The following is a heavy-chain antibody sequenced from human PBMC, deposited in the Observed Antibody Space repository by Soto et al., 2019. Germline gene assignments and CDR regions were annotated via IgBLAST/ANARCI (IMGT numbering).Heavy chain of an antibody. J-gene: IGHJ4*02. D-gene: IGHD6-6*01. CDR2: IYHSGST. CDR1: GGSISSGGYS. V-gene: IGHV4-30-2*03. Sequence: KPSETLSLTCAVSGGSISSGGYSWSWIRQPPGKGLEWIGYIYHSGSTYYNPSLKSRVTISVDTSKNQFSLKLSSVTAADTAVYYCARPYFSSSSMFDYWGQGTLVTVSS. CDR3: ARPYFSSSSMFDY.